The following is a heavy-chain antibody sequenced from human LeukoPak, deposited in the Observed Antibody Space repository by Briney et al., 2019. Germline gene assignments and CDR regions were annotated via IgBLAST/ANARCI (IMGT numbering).Heavy chain of an antibody. Sequence: GGSLRLSCAVSGFTFSSYSMSWVRQAPGKGLEWVSSITSSGTYKYYADSVKGRFTISRDNAKNSLYLQMNSLRAEDTAVYYCAKGKDSVAGATNDYWGQGTLVTVSS. CDR3: AKGKDSVAGATNDY. CDR2: ITSSGTYK. D-gene: IGHD6-19*01. V-gene: IGHV3-21*01. J-gene: IGHJ4*02. CDR1: GFTFSSYS.